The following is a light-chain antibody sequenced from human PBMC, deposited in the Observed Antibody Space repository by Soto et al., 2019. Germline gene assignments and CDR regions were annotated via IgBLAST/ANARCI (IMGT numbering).Light chain of an antibody. J-gene: IGLJ3*02. CDR3: SSFTSTNTWV. V-gene: IGLV2-14*01. Sequence: QSALTQVASVSGSPGQSITISCTATSSDVGGHDYVSWYLQHPGKAPKLLIYEAFNWPSGVSDRFSGSKSGSTASLTISGLQAEDEGDYYCSSFTSTNTWVFGGGTKLTVL. CDR2: EAF. CDR1: SSDVGGHDY.